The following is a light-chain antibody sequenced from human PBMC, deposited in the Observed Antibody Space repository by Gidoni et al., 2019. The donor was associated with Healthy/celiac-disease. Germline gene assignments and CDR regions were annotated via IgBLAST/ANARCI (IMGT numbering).Light chain of an antibody. Sequence: EIVLKQSPATLSLSPGERATLSCRASQSVSSYLAWYQQKPGQAPRLLIYDAYNRATGIPARFSGSGSGTDFTLTISSLEPEDFAVYYCQQRSNWPPWTFGQGTKVEIK. V-gene: IGKV3-11*01. CDR3: QQRSNWPPWT. CDR2: DAY. CDR1: QSVSSY. J-gene: IGKJ1*01.